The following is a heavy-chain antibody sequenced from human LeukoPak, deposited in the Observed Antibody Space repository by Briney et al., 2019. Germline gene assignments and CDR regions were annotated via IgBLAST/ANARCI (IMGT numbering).Heavy chain of an antibody. CDR3: ARGPRVEMATIELDY. V-gene: IGHV4-30-2*01. J-gene: IGHJ4*02. CDR1: GGSISSGGYS. Sequence: SETLSLTCAVSGGSISSGGYSWSRIRQPPGKGLEWIGYIYHSGSTYYNPSLKSRVTISVDRSKNQFSLKLSSVTAADTAVYYCARGPRVEMATIELDYWGQGTLVTVSS. D-gene: IGHD5-24*01. CDR2: IYHSGST.